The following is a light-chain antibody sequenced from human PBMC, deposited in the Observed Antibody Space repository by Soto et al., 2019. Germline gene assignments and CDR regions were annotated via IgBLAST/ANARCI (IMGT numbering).Light chain of an antibody. V-gene: IGKV3-11*01. Sequence: EIVLTQSPATLSLSPGERATLSCRASQSVSSYLAWYQQKPGQAPRLLIYDASNRATGVPARFSGSGSGTDFTLTITSLEPEDFAVYYCQHRSNWPLTFGGGTKVEIK. CDR2: DAS. CDR3: QHRSNWPLT. CDR1: QSVSSY. J-gene: IGKJ4*01.